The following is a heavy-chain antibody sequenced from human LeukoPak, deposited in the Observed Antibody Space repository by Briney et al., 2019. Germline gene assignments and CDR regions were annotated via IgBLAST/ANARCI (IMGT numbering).Heavy chain of an antibody. CDR2: ISSSGSTI. Sequence: GGSLRLSCAASGFTFSSYEMNWVRQAPGKGLEWVSYISSSGSTIYYADSVKGRFTISRDNAKNPLYLQMNSLRAEDTAVYYCAREGMATTVDYWGQGTLVTVSS. CDR3: AREGMATTVDY. CDR1: GFTFSSYE. V-gene: IGHV3-48*03. D-gene: IGHD5-24*01. J-gene: IGHJ4*02.